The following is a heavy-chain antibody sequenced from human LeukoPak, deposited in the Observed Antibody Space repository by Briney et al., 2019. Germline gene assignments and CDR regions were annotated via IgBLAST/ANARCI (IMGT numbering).Heavy chain of an antibody. Sequence: GGSLRLSCAASGFTFSSYEMNWVRQAPGKGLEWVSSISSGGTYIYYADSVKGRFTISRDNAKKSLYLQMNSLRVEDTAVYYCARDSGPRIAAAGTDYWGQGTLVTVSS. CDR2: ISSGGTYI. CDR1: GFTFSSYE. V-gene: IGHV3-21*01. CDR3: ARDSGPRIAAAGTDY. D-gene: IGHD6-13*01. J-gene: IGHJ4*02.